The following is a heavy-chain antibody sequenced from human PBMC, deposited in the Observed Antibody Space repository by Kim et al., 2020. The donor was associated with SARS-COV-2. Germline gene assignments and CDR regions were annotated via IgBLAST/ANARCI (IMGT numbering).Heavy chain of an antibody. J-gene: IGHJ4*02. V-gene: IGHV3-30*18. CDR1: GFTFSTYG. CDR2: MSYDGSYE. D-gene: IGHD6-19*01. CDR3: AKDRWNKAVSGIFDY. Sequence: GGSLRLSCAASGFTFSTYGIHWVRQAPGRGLEWVAVMSYDGSYEYYADSVKGRFSISRDNSKNTVYLQMDSPRLEDTAVYYCAKDRWNKAVSGIFDYWGRGTQVTVSS.